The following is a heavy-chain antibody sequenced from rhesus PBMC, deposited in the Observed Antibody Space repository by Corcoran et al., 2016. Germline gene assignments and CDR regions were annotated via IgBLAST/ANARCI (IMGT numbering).Heavy chain of an antibody. CDR1: GFTFSSYW. CDR3: AKSVRGYWIDY. D-gene: IGHD5-42*01. J-gene: IGHJ4*01. Sequence: EVQLVESGGGLAKPGGSLRLSCAASGFTFSSYWMNWVRQAPGKGLEWVSVINSGGGSTDYATAVKGRFTISRDNSKNTLSLQMNSLRAEDMAVYYCAKSVRGYWIDYWGQGVLVTVSS. CDR2: INSGGGST. V-gene: IGHV3S25*01.